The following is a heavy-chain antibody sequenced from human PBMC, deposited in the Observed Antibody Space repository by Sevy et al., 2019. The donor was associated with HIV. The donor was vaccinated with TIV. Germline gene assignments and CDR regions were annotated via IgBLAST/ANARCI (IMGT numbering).Heavy chain of an antibody. Sequence: ASVKVSCKASGYTCSSFGGSWVLQAPGQGLEWMGWIGAYNGNIKYAQNLQDRVTMTTDTSTSTAYMELTSLTFDDTAVYFCARISTVRGLFNYFDPWGQGTLVTVSS. CDR3: ARISTVRGLFNYFDP. V-gene: IGHV1-18*01. CDR2: IGAYNGNI. D-gene: IGHD3-10*01. CDR1: GYTCSSFG. J-gene: IGHJ5*02.